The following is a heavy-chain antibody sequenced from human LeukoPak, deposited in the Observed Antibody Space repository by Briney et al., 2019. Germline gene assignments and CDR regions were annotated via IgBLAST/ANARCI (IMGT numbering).Heavy chain of an antibody. CDR2: IYSGDSDT. V-gene: IGHV5-51*01. CDR3: ARHGPYCSGGSCYSSEVDY. D-gene: IGHD2-15*01. Sequence: GESLKISCKGSGYSFTSYWIGWVRQMPGKGLEWMGIIYSGDSDTRYSPSFQGQVTISADKSISTAYLQWSSLMASDTAMYYCARHGPYCSGGSCYSSEVDYWGQGTLVTVSS. J-gene: IGHJ4*02. CDR1: GYSFTSYW.